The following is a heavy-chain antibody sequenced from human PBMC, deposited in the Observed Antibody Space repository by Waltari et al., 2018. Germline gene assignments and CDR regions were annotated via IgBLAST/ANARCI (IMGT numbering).Heavy chain of an antibody. CDR3: ARGSKQWLVQGKYYFDY. CDR1: GGSISSSSYY. CDR2: IYYSGST. J-gene: IGHJ4*02. V-gene: IGHV4-39*07. D-gene: IGHD6-19*01. Sequence: QLQLQESGPGLVKPSETLSLTCTVSGGSISSSSYYWGWIRQPPGKGLEWIGSIYYSGSTYYTPSLKSRVTISVDTSKNQFSLKLSAVTAADTAVYYCARGSKQWLVQGKYYFDYWGQGTLVTVSS.